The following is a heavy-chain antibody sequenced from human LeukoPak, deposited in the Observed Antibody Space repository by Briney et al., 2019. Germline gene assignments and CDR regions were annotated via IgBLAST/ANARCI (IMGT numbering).Heavy chain of an antibody. D-gene: IGHD4-17*01. Sequence: ASVTVSCKPSGYTFTDYYIHWVRQAPGQGLEWMGRINPNSGGTYYAQKFQGRVTMTRDTSISTAYMELTSLRSDDTAVYYCARSTTSISDTLEFKYWGQGTLVTVSS. J-gene: IGHJ4*02. CDR1: GYTFTDYY. V-gene: IGHV1-2*06. CDR2: INPNSGGT. CDR3: ARSTTSISDTLEFKY.